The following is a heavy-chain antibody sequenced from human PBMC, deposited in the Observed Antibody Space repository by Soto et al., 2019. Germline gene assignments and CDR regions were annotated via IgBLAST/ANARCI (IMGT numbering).Heavy chain of an antibody. CDR2: ISYDGGLQ. V-gene: IGHV3-30*03. CDR3: VSDRGYGHASVPYS. D-gene: IGHD3-10*01. Sequence: QAHLVESGGGVVQPGRSLRLSCAASGFTFTSYGMHWVRQAPGTRLEWVAVISYDGGLQHYADSVKGRVTISRDNSKNMVLLQVHSLRAEDTAVYYCVSDRGYGHASVPYSWGQGTLVSVSS. J-gene: IGHJ4*02. CDR1: GFTFTSYG.